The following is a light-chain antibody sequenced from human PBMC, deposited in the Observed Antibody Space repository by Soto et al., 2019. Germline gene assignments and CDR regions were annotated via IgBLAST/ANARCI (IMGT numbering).Light chain of an antibody. J-gene: IGKJ1*01. CDR3: MQALQSPRT. CDR1: QSLVYSDGKPY. CDR2: KLS. Sequence: DVVMSQSPLSLPVTLGQPASISCRSSQSLVYSDGKPYLNWFQQRPGQSPRRRIDKLSERDSGVPDRCSGSGAGTDGTRKSSRVEAEDVGVYDCMQALQSPRTVCQGTEVDIK. V-gene: IGKV2-30*01.